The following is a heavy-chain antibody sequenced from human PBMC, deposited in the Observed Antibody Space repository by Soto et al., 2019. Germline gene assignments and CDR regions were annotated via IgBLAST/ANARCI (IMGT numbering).Heavy chain of an antibody. CDR2: IIPIFGTA. CDR1: GGTFSSYA. CDR3: ASALALVDSSGYYRRPRDAFDI. J-gene: IGHJ3*02. V-gene: IGHV1-69*06. Sequence: SVKVSCKASGGTFSSYAISWVRQAPGQGLEWMGGIIPIFGTANYAQKFQGRVTITADKSTSTAYMELSSLRSEDTAVYYCASALALVDSSGYYRRPRDAFDIWGQGTMVTVSS. D-gene: IGHD3-22*01.